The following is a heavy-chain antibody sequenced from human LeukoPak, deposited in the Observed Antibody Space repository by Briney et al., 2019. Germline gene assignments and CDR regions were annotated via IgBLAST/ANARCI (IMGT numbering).Heavy chain of an antibody. Sequence: VRVSCKASGGTFSSYAISWVRQAPGQGLEWMGGIIPIFGTANYAQKFQGRVTITADESTSTAYMELSSLRSEDTAVYYCARNAVPDRPFSGMDVWGKGTTVTVSS. V-gene: IGHV1-69*13. D-gene: IGHD2-2*01. CDR3: ARNAVPDRPFSGMDV. CDR2: IIPIFGTA. CDR1: GGTFSSYA. J-gene: IGHJ6*04.